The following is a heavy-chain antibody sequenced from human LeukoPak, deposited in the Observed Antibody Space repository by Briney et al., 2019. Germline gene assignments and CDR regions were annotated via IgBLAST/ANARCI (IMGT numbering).Heavy chain of an antibody. CDR3: ARDGDYISAFDI. J-gene: IGHJ3*02. D-gene: IGHD4-17*01. CDR2: IYSGGST. CDR1: GFSFNDYD. Sequence: GGSLRLSCAASGFSFNDYDMSWVRQAPGKGLEWVSVIYSGGSTYYADSVKGRFTISRDNSKNTLYLQMNSLRAEDTAVYYCARDGDYISAFDIWGQGTMVTVSS. V-gene: IGHV3-66*01.